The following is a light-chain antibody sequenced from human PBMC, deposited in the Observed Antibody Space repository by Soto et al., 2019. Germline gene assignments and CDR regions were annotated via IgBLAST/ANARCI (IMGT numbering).Light chain of an antibody. CDR2: GAS. CDR1: QDVGSN. CDR3: QQFNIWPRT. J-gene: IGKJ1*01. V-gene: IGKV3-15*01. Sequence: MTQSPATLSMSHGERATLSCRASQDVGSNVAWYQHKPGQGPRLLIYGASTRATGTPARFSGSGSGTEFTLTISSPQSEDFALYYCQQFNIWPRTFGQGTMVDNK.